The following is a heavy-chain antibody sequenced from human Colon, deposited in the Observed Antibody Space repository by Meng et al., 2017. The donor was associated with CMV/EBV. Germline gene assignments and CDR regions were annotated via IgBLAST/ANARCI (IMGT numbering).Heavy chain of an antibody. J-gene: IGHJ4*02. CDR3: ARDVVYPYYFDS. D-gene: IGHD1-14*01. V-gene: IGHV4-61*01. CDR1: GGPVNTGSSY. Sequence: GSLRLSCTVSGGPVNTGSSYWSWIRQSPGKGLEWIGHVFYIGKTNYNPSLKSRVSMSIDPSKNQFSLRLTSVTPEDTALYYCARDVVYPYYFDSWGQGIPVTVSS. CDR2: VFYIGKT.